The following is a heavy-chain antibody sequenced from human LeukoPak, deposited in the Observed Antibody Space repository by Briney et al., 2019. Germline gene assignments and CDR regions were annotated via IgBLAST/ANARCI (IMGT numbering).Heavy chain of an antibody. CDR2: ISAYNGNT. Sequence: ASVKVSCKASGYTFTSYGISWVRQAPGRGLEWMGWISAYNGNTNYAQKLQGRVTMTTDTSTSTAYMELRSLRSDDTAVYYCARVEGYYDSSGYYYKGVFDYWGQGTLVTVSS. V-gene: IGHV1-18*01. CDR3: ARVEGYYDSSGYYYKGVFDY. J-gene: IGHJ4*02. CDR1: GYTFTSYG. D-gene: IGHD3-22*01.